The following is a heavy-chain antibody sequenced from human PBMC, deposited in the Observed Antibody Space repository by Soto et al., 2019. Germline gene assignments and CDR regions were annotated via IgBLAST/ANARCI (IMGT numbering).Heavy chain of an antibody. J-gene: IGHJ4*02. CDR1: GYTFTSYG. CDR3: ARVYRITMVRGELSEY. D-gene: IGHD3-10*01. CDR2: ISAYNGNT. V-gene: IGHV1-18*01. Sequence: QVQLVQFGTEVKKPGASVKVSCKASGYTFTSYGISWVRQAHGQGLEWMGWISAYNGNTNYAQKLQGRVTMTTDTSTSTAYMELRSLRSDDTAVYYCARVYRITMVRGELSEYWGQGTLVTVSS.